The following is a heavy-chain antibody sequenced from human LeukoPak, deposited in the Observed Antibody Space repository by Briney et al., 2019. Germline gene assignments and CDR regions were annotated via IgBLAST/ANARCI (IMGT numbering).Heavy chain of an antibody. D-gene: IGHD4-11*01. CDR3: ATTPGYSNSSRDY. CDR1: GFTFSSYA. CDR2: ISGSGGST. V-gene: IGHV3-23*01. Sequence: GGSLRLSCAASGFTFSSYAMSWVRQAPGEGLEWVSAISGSGGSTYYADSVKGRFTISRDNSKNTLYLQMNSLRAEDTAVYYCATTPGYSNSSRDYWGQGTLVTVSS. J-gene: IGHJ4*02.